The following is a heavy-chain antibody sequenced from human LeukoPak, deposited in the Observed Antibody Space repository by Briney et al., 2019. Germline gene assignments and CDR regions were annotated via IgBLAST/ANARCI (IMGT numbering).Heavy chain of an antibody. CDR3: AKDMTVREWELHQVAFEI. J-gene: IGHJ3*02. CDR2: ISWDGGST. CDR1: GFTFDDYT. Sequence: SGGSLRLSCAASGFTFDDYTMHWVRQAPGKGLEWVSLISWDGGSTYYADSVKGRFTISRDNSKNSLYLQMNSLRTGDTALYYCAKDMTVREWELHQVAFEIWGQGTIVTVSS. D-gene: IGHD1-26*01. V-gene: IGHV3-43*01.